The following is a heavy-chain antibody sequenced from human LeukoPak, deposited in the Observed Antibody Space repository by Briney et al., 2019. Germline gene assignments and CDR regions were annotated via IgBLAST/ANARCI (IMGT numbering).Heavy chain of an antibody. CDR3: ARGGQQVVLTNWFDP. CDR1: GGSISSYY. J-gene: IGHJ5*02. Sequence: SETLSLTCTVSGGSISSYYWSSLRQPPGKGLEWFGYIYYSGSTNYNPSLKSRVTISVDTSKNQFSLKLSSVTAADTAVYYCARGGQQVVLTNWFDPWGQGTLVTVSS. V-gene: IGHV4-59*01. CDR2: IYYSGST. D-gene: IGHD6-13*01.